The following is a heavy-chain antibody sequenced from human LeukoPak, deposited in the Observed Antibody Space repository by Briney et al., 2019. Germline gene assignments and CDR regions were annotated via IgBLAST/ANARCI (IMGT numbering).Heavy chain of an antibody. CDR1: GYTFTSYD. V-gene: IGHV1-8*01. Sequence: ASVKVSCKASGYTFTSYDINWVRQATGQGLEWMGWMNPNSGNTGYAQKFQGRVTMTRNTSISTAYMELSSLRSEDTAVYYCAGYCSSTSCYEGGGKKNYYHYGMDVWGQGTTVTVSS. CDR2: MNPNSGNT. CDR3: AGYCSSTSCYEGGGKKNYYHYGMDV. J-gene: IGHJ6*02. D-gene: IGHD2-2*01.